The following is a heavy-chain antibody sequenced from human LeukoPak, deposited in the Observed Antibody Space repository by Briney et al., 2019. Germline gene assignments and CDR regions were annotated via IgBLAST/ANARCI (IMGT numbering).Heavy chain of an antibody. CDR1: GGSISSGDNY. J-gene: IGHJ3*02. CDR3: ARGGYSTNWAAFDI. V-gene: IGHV4-30-4*01. D-gene: IGHD6-13*01. CDR2: IYYSGRT. Sequence: SETLSLTCTVSGGSISSGDNYWGWIRQPPGKGLEWIGYIYYSGRTYYNPSLKSRVTISVDTSKNQFSLKLRSVTASDTAVYSCARGGYSTNWAAFDIWGQGTMVTVSS.